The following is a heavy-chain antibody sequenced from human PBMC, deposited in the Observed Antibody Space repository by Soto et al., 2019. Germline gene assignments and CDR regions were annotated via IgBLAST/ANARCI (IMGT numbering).Heavy chain of an antibody. CDR2: IYYSGST. CDR1: GGSVSSGSYY. J-gene: IGHJ5*02. D-gene: IGHD6-13*01. Sequence: QVQLQESGPGLVKPSETLSLTCTVSGGSVSSGSYYWSWIRQPPGKGLEWIGYIYYSGSTNYNPSLQSRVTISVDTSKNQFSLKLSSVTAADTAVYYCARIHSSSWLNWFDPWGQGTLVTVSS. V-gene: IGHV4-61*01. CDR3: ARIHSSSWLNWFDP.